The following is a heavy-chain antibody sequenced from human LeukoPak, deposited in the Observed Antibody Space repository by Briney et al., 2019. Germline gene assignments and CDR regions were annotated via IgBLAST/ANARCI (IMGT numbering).Heavy chain of an antibody. J-gene: IGHJ4*02. Sequence: SVEVSCKASGGTFSSYAISWVRQAPGQGLEWMGGIIPIFGTANYAQKFQGRVTITADKSTSTAYMELSSLGSEDTAVYYCARGNTAIAAAGTDYWGQGTLVTVSS. CDR3: ARGNTAIAAAGTDY. CDR2: IIPIFGTA. D-gene: IGHD6-13*01. V-gene: IGHV1-69*06. CDR1: GGTFSSYA.